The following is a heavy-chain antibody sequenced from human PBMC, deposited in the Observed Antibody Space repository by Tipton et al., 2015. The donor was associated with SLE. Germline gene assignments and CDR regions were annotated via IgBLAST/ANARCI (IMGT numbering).Heavy chain of an antibody. V-gene: IGHV4-59*01. J-gene: IGHJ3*01. CDR3: ARGYFDSSGYSNPFDV. CDR2: IYYSGST. CDR1: GGSISSSY. D-gene: IGHD3-22*01. Sequence: GLVKPSETLSLTCSVSGGSISSSYWSWIRQSPEKGLEWIGYIYYSGSTKYNPSLESRVTMSVDTSKSQFSLELTSVTAADTALYYCARGYFDSSGYSNPFDVWGQGTMVTVSS.